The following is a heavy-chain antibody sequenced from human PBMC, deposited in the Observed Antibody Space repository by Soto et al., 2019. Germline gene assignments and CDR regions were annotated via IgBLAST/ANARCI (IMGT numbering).Heavy chain of an antibody. V-gene: IGHV1-2*02. Sequence: VASVKVSCKASGYTFTGYFMHWVRQAPGQGLEWMGWINPYSGGADYAQSFQGRVTMTRDTSISTVYMELSRLRFDDTAVYYCARVIRGAYYNSPLDTCGQGTVVTASS. CDR2: INPYSGGA. CDR3: ARVIRGAYYNSPLDT. J-gene: IGHJ5*02. D-gene: IGHD3-10*01. CDR1: GYTFTGYF.